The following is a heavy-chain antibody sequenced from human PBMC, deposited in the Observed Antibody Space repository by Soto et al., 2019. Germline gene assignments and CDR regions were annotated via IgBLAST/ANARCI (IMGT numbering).Heavy chain of an antibody. CDR3: AKAAGSYRYYMDV. Sequence: EVQLVESGGGLVQPGRSLRLSCAASGFTFDDYAMHWVRQAPGKGLEWVSGISWNSGSIGYADSVKGRFTISRDNAKYSLYLQMNSLRAEDTALYYCAKAAGSYRYYMDVWGKGTTVTVSS. CDR1: GFTFDDYA. V-gene: IGHV3-9*01. CDR2: ISWNSGSI. D-gene: IGHD3-16*02. J-gene: IGHJ6*03.